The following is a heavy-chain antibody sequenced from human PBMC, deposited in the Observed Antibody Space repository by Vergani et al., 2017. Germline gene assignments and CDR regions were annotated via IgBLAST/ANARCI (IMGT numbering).Heavy chain of an antibody. D-gene: IGHD1-26*01. Sequence: QVQLQESGPGLVKPSETLSLTCTVPGGSISSYYWSWIRQPPGKGLEWIGYIYYSGSTNYNPSLKSRVTISVDTSKNQFSLKLSSVTAADTAVYYCARDRGIVGATTGGMDVWGQGTTVTVSS. V-gene: IGHV4-59*01. J-gene: IGHJ6*02. CDR3: ARDRGIVGATTGGMDV. CDR1: GGSISSYY. CDR2: IYYSGST.